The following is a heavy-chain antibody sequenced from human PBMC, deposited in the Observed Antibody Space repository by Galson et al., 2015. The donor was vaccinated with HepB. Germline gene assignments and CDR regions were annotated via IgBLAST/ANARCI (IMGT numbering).Heavy chain of an antibody. CDR3: ARGDVYSSGWWD. D-gene: IGHD6-19*01. V-gene: IGHV1-3*01. CDR2: INAGNGNT. Sequence: SVKVSCKASGYTFTSYAMHWVRQAPGQRLEWMGWINAGNGNTKYSQKFQGRVTITRDTSASTAYMELSSLRSEDTAVYYCARGDVYSSGWWDWGQGTLVTVSS. J-gene: IGHJ4*02. CDR1: GYTFTSYA.